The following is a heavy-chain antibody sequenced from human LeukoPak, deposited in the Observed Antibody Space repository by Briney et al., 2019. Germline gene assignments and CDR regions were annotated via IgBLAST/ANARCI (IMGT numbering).Heavy chain of an antibody. V-gene: IGHV3-30*18. CDR2: ISYDGSNK. D-gene: IGHD3-22*01. CDR1: GFTFSSYG. Sequence: GGSLRLSCAASGFTFSSYGMHWVRQAPGKGLEWVAVISYDGSNKYYADSVKGRFTISRDNSKNTLYLQMNSLRAEDTAVYYCAKDRFHYDSSGHPEDYWGQGTLVTVSS. CDR3: AKDRFHYDSSGHPEDY. J-gene: IGHJ4*02.